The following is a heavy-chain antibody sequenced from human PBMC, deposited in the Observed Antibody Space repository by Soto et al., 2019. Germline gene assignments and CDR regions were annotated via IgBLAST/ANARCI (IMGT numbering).Heavy chain of an antibody. CDR1: CFSFSNAW. Sequence: PGGSLRLSCAAPCFSFSNAWISWVRHAPGKGREWVARMKSKADGGTTDYATPVTGRFTISRDNAKNSLYLQMNSLRDEATAVYSCAPESVDTAMENRIGMDVWGQGITVTVS. V-gene: IGHV3-15*07. CDR2: MKSKADGGTT. D-gene: IGHD5-18*01. J-gene: IGHJ6*02. CDR3: APESVDTAMENRIGMDV.